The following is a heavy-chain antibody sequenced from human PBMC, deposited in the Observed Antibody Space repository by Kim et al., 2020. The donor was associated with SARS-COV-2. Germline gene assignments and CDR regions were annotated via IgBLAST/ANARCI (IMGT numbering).Heavy chain of an antibody. V-gene: IGHV4-34*01. D-gene: IGHD2-21*02. CDR3: ARGRKHVSCRAERNFGGDCYVDY. J-gene: IGHJ4*02. Sequence: SETLSLTCAVYGGSFSGYYWSWIRQPPGKGLEWIGEINHSGSTNYNPSLKSRVTISVDTSKNQFSLKLSSVTAADTAVYYCARGRKHVSCRAERNFGGDCYVDYWGQGTLVTVSS. CDR2: INHSGST. CDR1: GGSFSGYY.